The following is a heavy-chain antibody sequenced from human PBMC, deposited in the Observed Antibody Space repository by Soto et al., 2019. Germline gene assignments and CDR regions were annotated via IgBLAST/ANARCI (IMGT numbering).Heavy chain of an antibody. CDR2: IRSSGDNT. CDR1: GFTFSSYA. CDR3: AKLPVAGSSTFDY. D-gene: IGHD6-19*01. V-gene: IGHV3-23*01. J-gene: IGHJ4*02. Sequence: PGGSLRLSCAASGFTFSSYAMSWVRQAPGKGLEWISAIRSSGDNTYYADSVKGRFTISRDNSKSTLYVQMNNLRAEDTAVYYCAKLPVAGSSTFDYWGQGVLVTVSS.